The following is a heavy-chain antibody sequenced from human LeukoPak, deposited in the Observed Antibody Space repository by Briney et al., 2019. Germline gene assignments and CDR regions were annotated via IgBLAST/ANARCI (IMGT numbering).Heavy chain of an antibody. D-gene: IGHD1-26*01. CDR1: GFPFSTYA. Sequence: PGGSLRLSCAASGFPFSTYAMSWVRQAPGKGLEWVSVISGSGGDTYYADSVKGRFTISGDNSKNTVYLQMNSLRAEDTAVYYCARGSEWELLSCDFWGQGTVVTVSS. CDR3: ARGSEWELLSCDF. J-gene: IGHJ4*02. CDR2: ISGSGGDT. V-gene: IGHV3-23*01.